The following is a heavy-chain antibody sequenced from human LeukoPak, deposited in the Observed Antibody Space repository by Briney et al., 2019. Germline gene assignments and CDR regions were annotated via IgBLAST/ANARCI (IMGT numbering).Heavy chain of an antibody. V-gene: IGHV5-51*01. J-gene: IGHJ3*02. CDR2: IYPSDSDT. Sequence: GESLKISCKGSGYSFTNYWIGWVRPMPGKGLEGMGIIYPSDSDTRYSPSFQGQVTISAEKSISNAYLQWSSLKAADTAMYYCARDTIAVAGSLNAFDIWGQGTMVTVSS. D-gene: IGHD6-19*01. CDR3: ARDTIAVAGSLNAFDI. CDR1: GYSFTNYW.